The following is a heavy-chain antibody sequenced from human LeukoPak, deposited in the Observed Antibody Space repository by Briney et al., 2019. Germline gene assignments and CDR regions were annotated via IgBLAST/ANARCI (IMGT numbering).Heavy chain of an antibody. CDR2: IYTTGST. CDR3: ARRGTIFGPESL. J-gene: IGHJ2*01. CDR1: GGSISSYY. Sequence: SETLSLTCTVSGGSISSYYWSWIRQPPGKELEWIGYIYTTGSTDYNPSLKSRVTISVDTSKNQLSLNLSSVTAADTAVYYCARRGTIFGPESLWGRGTLVTVSS. D-gene: IGHD3-3*01. V-gene: IGHV4-4*09.